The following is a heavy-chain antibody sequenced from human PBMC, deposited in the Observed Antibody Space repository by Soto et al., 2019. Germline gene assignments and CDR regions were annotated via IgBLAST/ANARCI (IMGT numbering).Heavy chain of an antibody. V-gene: IGHV4-4*07. J-gene: IGHJ4*02. Sequence: SETLSVTCTVSGGSVSSYYWSWIRQPAGKGLEWIGRIYTSGSTNYNPSLKSRVTMSVDTSKNQFSLKLSSVTAADTAVYYCAISPQRFGELAFDYWGQGTLVTV. D-gene: IGHD3-10*01. CDR1: GGSVSSYY. CDR3: AISPQRFGELAFDY. CDR2: IYTSGST.